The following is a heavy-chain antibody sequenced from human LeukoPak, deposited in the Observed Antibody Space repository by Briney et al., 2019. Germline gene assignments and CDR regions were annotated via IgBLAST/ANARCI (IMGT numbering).Heavy chain of an antibody. Sequence: ASVKVSCKASGYTFTSYYMHWVRQAPGQGLEWMGWISAYNGNTNYAQKLQGRVTMTTDTSTSTAYMELRSLRSDDTAVYYCARVLGLTMVRGVTPLDYWGQGTLVTVSS. CDR3: ARVLGLTMVRGVTPLDY. V-gene: IGHV1-18*04. CDR1: GYTFTSYY. D-gene: IGHD3-10*01. CDR2: ISAYNGNT. J-gene: IGHJ4*02.